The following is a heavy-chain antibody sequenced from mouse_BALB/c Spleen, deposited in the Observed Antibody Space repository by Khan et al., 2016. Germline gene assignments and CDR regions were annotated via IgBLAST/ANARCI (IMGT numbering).Heavy chain of an antibody. J-gene: IGHJ3*01. V-gene: IGHV3-2*02. CDR3: ANDVYFPAWFAY. D-gene: IGHD2-3*01. CDR1: VYSITSDYA. CDR2: ITYSGST. Sequence: EVQLQESGPGLVKPSQSLSLTCTVTVYSITSDYAWNWIRQFPGNRLEWLGYITYSGSTTYNPSLKSRISITRDTSKNQFFLQLNSVTTEDTATYYCANDVYFPAWFAYWGQGTLVTVSA.